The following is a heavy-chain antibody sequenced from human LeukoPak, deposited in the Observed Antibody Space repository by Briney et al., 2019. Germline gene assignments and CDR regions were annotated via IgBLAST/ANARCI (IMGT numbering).Heavy chain of an antibody. Sequence: GGSLRLSCAASGFTFSDYYMSWIRQAPGKGLEWVSYISSSGSTIYYADSVKGRFTISRDNAKNSLYLQMNSLRAEDTAVYYCASGKGSSTLPDAFDIWGQGTMVTVSS. CDR1: GFTFSDYY. V-gene: IGHV3-11*04. CDR3: ASGKGSSTLPDAFDI. J-gene: IGHJ3*02. CDR2: ISSSGSTI. D-gene: IGHD2-2*01.